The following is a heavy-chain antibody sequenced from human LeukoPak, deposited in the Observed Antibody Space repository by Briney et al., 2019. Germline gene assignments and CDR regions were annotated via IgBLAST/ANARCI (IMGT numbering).Heavy chain of an antibody. J-gene: IGHJ6*02. CDR2: MNPNSGNT. CDR1: GYTFTSYD. CDR3: ARGGVTYYDYVWGSPYGMDV. D-gene: IGHD3-16*01. Sequence: ASVKVSCKASGYTFTSYDINWVRQATGQGVEWMGWMNPNSGNTGYAQKFQGRVTMTSNTSISTAYMELSGLRSEDTAVYYCARGGVTYYDYVWGSPYGMDVWGQGTTVTVSS. V-gene: IGHV1-8*01.